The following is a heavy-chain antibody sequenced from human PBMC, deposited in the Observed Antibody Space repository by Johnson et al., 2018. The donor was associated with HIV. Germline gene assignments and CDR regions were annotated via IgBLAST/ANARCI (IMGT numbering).Heavy chain of an antibody. J-gene: IGHJ3*02. CDR2: IKSKTDGGTI. CDR1: GFTFSNAW. Sequence: VQLVESGGALVKPGGSLRVSCAASGFTFSNAWMSWVRQAPGKGLEWVGRIKSKTDGGTIDYGAPVKGRFTISRDDSKNTLYRQMNSLKTEDTAVYYCTTARNRLWSSSGWAGFWAFDIWGQGTMVTVSS. D-gene: IGHD6-19*01. CDR3: TTARNRLWSSSGWAGFWAFDI. V-gene: IGHV3-15*02.